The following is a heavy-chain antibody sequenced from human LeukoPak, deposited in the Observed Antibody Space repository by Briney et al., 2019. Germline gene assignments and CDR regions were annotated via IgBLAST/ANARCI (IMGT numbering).Heavy chain of an antibody. Sequence: PSETLSLTCAVYGGSFSGYYWSWIRQPPGKGLEWIGEIDHSGSTNYNPSLKSRVTISVDTSKNQFSLKLSSVTAADTAVYYCARHPTLRYRSGGSCYSRYYGMDVWGQGTTVTVSS. CDR2: IDHSGST. CDR1: GGSFSGYY. V-gene: IGHV4-34*01. J-gene: IGHJ6*02. CDR3: ARHPTLRYRSGGSCYSRYYGMDV. D-gene: IGHD2-15*01.